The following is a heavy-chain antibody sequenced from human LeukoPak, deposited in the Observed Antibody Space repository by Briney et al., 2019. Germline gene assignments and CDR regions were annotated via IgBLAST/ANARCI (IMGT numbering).Heavy chain of an antibody. Sequence: SETLSLTCTVTGDSIFTTRYHWGWIRQPPGKGLEWIGSIYYSGSTYYNSPLGSRVTISVDTSKNQFSLKMDSVTAADTAVYYCARTGWIQLWNYWGQGTLVTVSS. CDR2: IYYSGST. CDR3: ARTGWIQLWNY. J-gene: IGHJ4*02. D-gene: IGHD5-18*01. CDR1: GDSIFTTRYH. V-gene: IGHV4-39*01.